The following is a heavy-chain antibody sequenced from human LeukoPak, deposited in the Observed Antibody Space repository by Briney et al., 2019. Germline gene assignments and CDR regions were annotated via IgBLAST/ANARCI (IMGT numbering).Heavy chain of an antibody. CDR2: IYYSGST. CDR3: ARHYGP. V-gene: IGHV4-39*01. J-gene: IGHJ4*02. CDR1: GFTVSGDY. D-gene: IGHD3-10*01. Sequence: GSLRLSCVVSGFTVSGDYISWFRQAPGKGLEWIGSIYYSGSTYYNPSLKSRVTISVDTSKNQFSLKLNSVTATDTAVYYCARHYGPWGQGTLVTVSS.